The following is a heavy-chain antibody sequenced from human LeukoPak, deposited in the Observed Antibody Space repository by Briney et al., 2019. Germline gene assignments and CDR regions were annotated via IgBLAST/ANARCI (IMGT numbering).Heavy chain of an antibody. Sequence: GASVKVSCKASGGTFSSYAISWVRQAPGQGLEWMGGIIPIFGTANYAQKFQGRVTITTDESTSTAYMELSSLRSDDTAVYYCARESPDQLLPFDYWGQGTLVTVSS. CDR1: GGTFSSYA. CDR2: IIPIFGTA. CDR3: ARESPDQLLPFDY. D-gene: IGHD2-2*01. V-gene: IGHV1-69*05. J-gene: IGHJ4*02.